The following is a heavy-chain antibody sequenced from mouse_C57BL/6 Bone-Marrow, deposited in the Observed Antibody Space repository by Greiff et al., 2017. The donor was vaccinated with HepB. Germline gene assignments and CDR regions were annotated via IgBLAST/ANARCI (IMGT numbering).Heavy chain of an antibody. D-gene: IGHD1-1*01. CDR1: GYTFTDYY. CDR2: INPNNGGT. Sequence: VQLQQSGPELVKPGASVKISCKASGYTFTDYYMNWVKQSHGKSLEWIGDINPNNGGTSYNQKFKGKATLTVDKSSSTAYMQLSSLTSEDSAVYYCAIISGSSYSYAMDYWGQGTSVTVSS. J-gene: IGHJ4*01. CDR3: AIISGSSYSYAMDY. V-gene: IGHV1-26*01.